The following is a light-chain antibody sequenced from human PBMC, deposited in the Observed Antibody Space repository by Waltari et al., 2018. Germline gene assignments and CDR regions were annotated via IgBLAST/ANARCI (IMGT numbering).Light chain of an antibody. Sequence: SALTQPASVSDSPGRTVTLSCTTSTSHGDTFGSASSYQHHPGPAPQLLIFDGTNWPPVVSFRFSATESPNTASLTISDLQAEDEAHYYCASYLPDGIVVFGGGTRLNVL. V-gene: IGLV2-14*01. CDR2: DGT. J-gene: IGLJ2*01. CDR1: TSHGDTFGS. CDR3: ASYLPDGIVV.